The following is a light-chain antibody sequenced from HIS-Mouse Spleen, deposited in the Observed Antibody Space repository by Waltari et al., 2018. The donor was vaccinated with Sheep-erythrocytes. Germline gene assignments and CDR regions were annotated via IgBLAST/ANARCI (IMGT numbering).Light chain of an antibody. Sequence: QSALTQPRSVSGSPGQSVTISCTGTSSAVGGYNYGPWYHQHPGKAPKLLIYDVSKRPSGVPDRFSGSKSGNTASLTISRLQAEDEADYYCCSYAGSYNHVFATGTKVTVL. CDR1: SSAVGGYNY. CDR2: DVS. J-gene: IGLJ1*01. CDR3: CSYAGSYNHV. V-gene: IGLV2-11*01.